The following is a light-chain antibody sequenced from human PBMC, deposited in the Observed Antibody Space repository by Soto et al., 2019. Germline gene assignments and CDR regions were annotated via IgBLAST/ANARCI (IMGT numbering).Light chain of an antibody. CDR1: SSNIGTNA. V-gene: IGLV1-44*01. Sequence: QSVLTQPHSASGTPGKSVTISCSGGSSNIGTNAVNWYQQLPGTAPKLLIYNNNQRPSGVPDRFSGSKSGTSASLAISGLQSEDEADYYCAAWDDSLNGYVFGTGTKLTVL. CDR2: NNN. CDR3: AAWDDSLNGYV. J-gene: IGLJ1*01.